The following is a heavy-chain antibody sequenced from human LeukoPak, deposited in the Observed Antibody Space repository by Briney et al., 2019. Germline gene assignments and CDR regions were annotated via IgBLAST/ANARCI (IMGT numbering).Heavy chain of an antibody. D-gene: IGHD3-3*01. V-gene: IGHV4-30-4*01. CDR1: GGSISSGDYY. J-gene: IGHJ4*02. CDR2: IYYSGST. Sequence: SETLSLTCTVSGGSISSGDYYWSWIRQPAGKGLEWIGYIYYSGSTYYNPSLKSRVTISVDTSKNQFSLKLSSVTAADTAVYYCARVELYYDFWSGYYTRYYFDYWGQGTLVTVSS. CDR3: ARVELYYDFWSGYYTRYYFDY.